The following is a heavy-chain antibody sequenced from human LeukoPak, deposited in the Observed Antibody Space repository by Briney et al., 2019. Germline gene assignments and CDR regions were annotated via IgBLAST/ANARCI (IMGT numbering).Heavy chain of an antibody. CDR1: GGSISSYY. Sequence: SETLSLTCTVSGGSISSYYWSWIRQPPGKGLEWIGYIYYSGSTNYNPSLKSRVTISVDTSKNQFPLKLSSVTAADTAVYYCARSGTGDFWSDNWFDPWGQGTLVTVSS. CDR3: ARSGTGDFWSDNWFDP. D-gene: IGHD3-3*01. CDR2: IYYSGST. J-gene: IGHJ5*02. V-gene: IGHV4-59*08.